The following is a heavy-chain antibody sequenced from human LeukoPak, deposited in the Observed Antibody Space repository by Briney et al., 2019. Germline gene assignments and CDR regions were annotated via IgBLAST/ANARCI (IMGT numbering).Heavy chain of an antibody. V-gene: IGHV1-18*01. CDR1: GYTFVRHG. Sequence: ASVMLSCMASGYTFVRHGVNWVRQAPGRGLGWMGWISTYDAKTHYAERLQGRVTMTRDISASTVYMELRSVTSDDTAVYYCARDSRSPGPVFSDYWGQGTLVTVSS. CDR2: ISTYDAKT. J-gene: IGHJ4*02. CDR3: ARDSRSPGPVFSDY. D-gene: IGHD1-14*01.